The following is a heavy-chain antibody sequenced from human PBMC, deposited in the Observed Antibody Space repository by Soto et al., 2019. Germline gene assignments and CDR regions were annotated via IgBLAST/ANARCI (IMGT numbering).Heavy chain of an antibody. D-gene: IGHD2-2*01. CDR2: IYHSGST. V-gene: IGHV4-30-2*01. CDR3: ARVPDR. Sequence: SLPLTCAISGGSISSGGYSWSWIRQPPGKGLEWIGYIYHSGSTYYNPSLKSRVTISVDRSKNQFSLKLSSVTAADTAVYYCARVPDRWGQGTLVTVSS. CDR1: GGSISSGGYS. J-gene: IGHJ5*02.